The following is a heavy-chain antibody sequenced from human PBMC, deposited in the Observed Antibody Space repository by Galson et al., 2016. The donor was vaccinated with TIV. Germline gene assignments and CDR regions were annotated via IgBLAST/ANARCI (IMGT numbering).Heavy chain of an antibody. CDR1: GGTFNRNS. CDR2: IIPIIGIT. Sequence: SVKVSCKASGGTFNRNSLTWVRQAPGQGLEWMGTIIPIIGITHYAQKFQGRVTITEDITTSTTYMELSSLRSEDTAFYYCATGPQPQLYRGYVDSGGQGTLVTVSS. V-gene: IGHV1-69*02. D-gene: IGHD4-11*01. CDR3: ATGPQPQLYRGYVDS. J-gene: IGHJ4*02.